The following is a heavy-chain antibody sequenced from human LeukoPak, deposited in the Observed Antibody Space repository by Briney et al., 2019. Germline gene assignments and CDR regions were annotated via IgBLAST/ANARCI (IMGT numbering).Heavy chain of an antibody. Sequence: PGGSLRLSCAASGFTFRDYWMTWVRQAPGKELEWVANVKQDGTEKFYVDSVKGRFTISRDNGKNSLYLQMNSLRVEDTAIYYCARAGGTSWADYWGQGTLVTVSS. V-gene: IGHV3-7*01. CDR3: ARAGGTSWADY. CDR2: VKQDGTEK. D-gene: IGHD6-13*01. J-gene: IGHJ4*02. CDR1: GFTFRDYW.